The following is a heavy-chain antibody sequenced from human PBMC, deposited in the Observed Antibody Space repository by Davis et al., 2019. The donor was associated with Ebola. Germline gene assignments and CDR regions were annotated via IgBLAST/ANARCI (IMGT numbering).Heavy chain of an antibody. J-gene: IGHJ4*02. CDR1: GFTFDDYA. CDR2: ISWNSGSI. Sequence: PGGSLRLSCAASGFTFDDYAMHWVRQAPGKGLEWVSGISWNSGSIGYADSVKGRFTISRDNSKNTLYLQMNSLRAEDTAVYYCARDRFRGELRFDYWGQGTLVTVSS. V-gene: IGHV3-9*01. CDR3: ARDRFRGELRFDY. D-gene: IGHD1-26*01.